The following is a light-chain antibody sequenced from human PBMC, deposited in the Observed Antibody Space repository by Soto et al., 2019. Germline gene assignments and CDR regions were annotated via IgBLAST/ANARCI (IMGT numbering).Light chain of an antibody. V-gene: IGLV2-11*01. Sequence: LTQPRSVSGSPGQSVTISCTGTSSDVGTYTYVSWYQQHPGKAPKLIIYDVIKRPSGVPDRFSGSKSGNTASLTISGLQAEDEADYYCCSYAGSYTHVFGTGTKVTVL. CDR3: CSYAGSYTHV. CDR1: SSDVGTYTY. CDR2: DVI. J-gene: IGLJ1*01.